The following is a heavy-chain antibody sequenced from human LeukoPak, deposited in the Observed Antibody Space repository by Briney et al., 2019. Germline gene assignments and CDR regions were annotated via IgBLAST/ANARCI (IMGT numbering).Heavy chain of an antibody. V-gene: IGHV1-46*01. CDR1: GYTFTSYY. CDR2: INPSGGST. J-gene: IGHJ4*02. D-gene: IGHD1-26*01. Sequence: ASVKVSCKASGYTFTSYYMHWVRQAPGQGLEWMGIINPSGGSTSYAQKFQGGVTMTRDTSTSTVYMELSSLRSEDTAVYYCARDIVGATFDYWGQGTLVTVSS. CDR3: ARDIVGATFDY.